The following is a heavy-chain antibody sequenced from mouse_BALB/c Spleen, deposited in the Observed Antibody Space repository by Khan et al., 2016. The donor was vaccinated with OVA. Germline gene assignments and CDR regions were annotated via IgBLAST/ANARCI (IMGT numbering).Heavy chain of an antibody. CDR2: VNPNNGDT. V-gene: IGHV1-26*01. CDR3: AGGYEFFPY. D-gene: IGHD2-12*01. J-gene: IGHJ3*01. CDR1: GYSFTLYY. Sequence: VRLQQSGPDLVKPGASVKISCKASGYSFTLYYMTWVRQSHGKSPEWIGRVNPNNGDTNYNQNFKDKAILTVDKSSNTAYMELRSLTSEDSAVFYSAGGYEFFPYWGQGTLVTVSA.